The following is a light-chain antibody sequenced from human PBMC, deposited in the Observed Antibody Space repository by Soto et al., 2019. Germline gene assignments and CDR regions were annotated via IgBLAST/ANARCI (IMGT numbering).Light chain of an antibody. V-gene: IGKV1-5*01. J-gene: IGKJ1*01. CDR1: QSAISW. CDR2: DAS. Sequence: DIQLTQSPSTLSASVGDRVTITCRASQSAISWVAWFQQKPGKAPNLLIYDASSLKSGVSSRFSGSGSGTEFTLTISSLQPEDFVTYYCQQYTTFPWTLGQGTKVEIK. CDR3: QQYTTFPWT.